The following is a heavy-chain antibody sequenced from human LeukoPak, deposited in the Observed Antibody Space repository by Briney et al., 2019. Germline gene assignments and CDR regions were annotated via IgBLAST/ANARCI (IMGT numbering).Heavy chain of an antibody. V-gene: IGHV4-59*06. CDR1: GGSISSYY. D-gene: IGHD3-10*01. CDR2: IYYSGST. Sequence: SETLSLTCTVSGGSISSYYWSWIRQHPGKGLEWIGYIYYSGSTYYNPSLKSRVTISVDTSKNQFSLKLSSVTAADTAVYYCARDLWFGEQSGFDPWGQGTLVTVSS. CDR3: ARDLWFGEQSGFDP. J-gene: IGHJ5*02.